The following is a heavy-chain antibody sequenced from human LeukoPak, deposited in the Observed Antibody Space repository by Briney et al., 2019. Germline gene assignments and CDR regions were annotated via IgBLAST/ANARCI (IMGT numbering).Heavy chain of an antibody. D-gene: IGHD1-26*01. V-gene: IGHV3-64D*09. CDR1: GFTFSSSA. Sequence: GGSLRLSCSASGFTFSSSAMHWVRQAPGKGPEYVSGINDNGRATHYGDSLKGRFTISRDNSKNTLCLQMSTLTTEDTAIYYCVNDVSGSYTFDYWGQGTLVTVSS. CDR2: INDNGRAT. CDR3: VNDVSGSYTFDY. J-gene: IGHJ4*02.